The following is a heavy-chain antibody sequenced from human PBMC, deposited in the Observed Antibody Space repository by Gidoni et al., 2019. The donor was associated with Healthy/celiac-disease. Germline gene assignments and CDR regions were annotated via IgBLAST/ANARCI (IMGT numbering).Heavy chain of an antibody. Sequence: EVQLVSYGGGLVKPGGSLTISCAASGFTFSNAGMSWVRQAPGKGLEWVGRIKSKTDGGTTDYAAHVKGRFTISRYDSKNTLYLQMNSLKTEDTAVYDCTTGDYGDYARLDYWGQGTLVTVSS. J-gene: IGHJ4*02. V-gene: IGHV3-15*01. CDR3: TTGDYGDYARLDY. D-gene: IGHD4-17*01. CDR1: GFTFSNAG. CDR2: IKSKTDGGTT.